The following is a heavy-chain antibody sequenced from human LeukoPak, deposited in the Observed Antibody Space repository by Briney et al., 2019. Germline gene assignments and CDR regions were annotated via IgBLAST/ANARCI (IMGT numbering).Heavy chain of an antibody. D-gene: IGHD6-19*01. J-gene: IGHJ4*02. Sequence: SETLSLTCTVSGGSISSGGYYWSWIRQHPGKGLEWIGYIYYSGSTYYNPSLKSRVTISVDTSKNKFSLKLSSVTAADTAVYYCARVYYSSGWYFDYWGQGTLVTVSS. CDR3: ARVYYSSGWYFDY. CDR2: IYYSGST. V-gene: IGHV4-31*03. CDR1: GGSISSGGYY.